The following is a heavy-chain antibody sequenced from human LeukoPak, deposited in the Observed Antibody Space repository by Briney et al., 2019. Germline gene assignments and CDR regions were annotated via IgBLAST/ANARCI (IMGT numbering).Heavy chain of an antibody. J-gene: IGHJ4*02. Sequence: GGSLRLSCAASGFTFSSDWMHWVRQAPGKGVVWVSRINSDGRRTSYADSVKGRFTISRDNAKSTLYLQMNSLRAEDTAVYYCSRETATDANWGQGTLVTVSS. CDR3: SRETATDAN. V-gene: IGHV3-74*01. CDR1: GFTFSSDW. D-gene: IGHD2-21*02. CDR2: INSDGRRT.